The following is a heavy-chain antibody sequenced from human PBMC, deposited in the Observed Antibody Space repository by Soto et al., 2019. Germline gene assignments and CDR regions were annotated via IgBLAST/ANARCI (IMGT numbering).Heavy chain of an antibody. Sequence: QVQLVQSGAEVKKPGASVKVSCKASGYTFTSYAMHWVRQAPGQRLEWMGWINAGNGNTKYSQKFQGRVTITRDTSATTAYMELSSLISEDTAVYYCARGGSLYWYFELWGRGTLVTVSS. V-gene: IGHV1-3*01. CDR3: ARGGSLYWYFEL. CDR1: GYTFTSYA. J-gene: IGHJ2*01. D-gene: IGHD1-26*01. CDR2: INAGNGNT.